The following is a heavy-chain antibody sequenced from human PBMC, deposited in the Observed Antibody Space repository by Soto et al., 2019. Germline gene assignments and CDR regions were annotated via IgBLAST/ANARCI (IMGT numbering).Heavy chain of an antibody. CDR1: GFRFNNYG. CDR3: APDSAAGSPVYYDR. CDR2: IWYDGGNP. V-gene: IGHV3-33*01. J-gene: IGHJ4*02. Sequence: GGSPRLSCAVSGFRFNNYGMHCLRQAQAKGLDCVALIWYDGGNPDDSDSVNARFTISRDNSKNTLYLQMYSLRAEELAAYQFAPDSAAGSPVYYDRWGQGILVTFYS. D-gene: IGHD6-13*01.